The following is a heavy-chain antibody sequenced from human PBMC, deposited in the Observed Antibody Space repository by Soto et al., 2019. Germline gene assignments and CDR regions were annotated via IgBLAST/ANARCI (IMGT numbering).Heavy chain of an antibody. D-gene: IGHD6-13*01. V-gene: IGHV4-4*07. CDR1: GGSISSYY. J-gene: IGHJ6*02. Sequence: PSETLSLTCTVSGGSISSYYWSWIRQPAGKGLEWIGRIYTSGSTNHNPSLKSRVTMSVDTSKNQFSLKLSSVTAADTAVYYCARDRRSSWSGRYYYGMDVWGQGTTVTVSS. CDR2: IYTSGST. CDR3: ARDRRSSWSGRYYYGMDV.